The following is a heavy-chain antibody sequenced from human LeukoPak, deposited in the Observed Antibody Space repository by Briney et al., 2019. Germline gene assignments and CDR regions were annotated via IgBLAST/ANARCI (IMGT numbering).Heavy chain of an antibody. CDR2: ISSSGSTI. V-gene: IGHV3-11*04. CDR3: AKDDQWFGELPGAFDI. CDR1: GFTFSDYY. D-gene: IGHD3-10*01. Sequence: GGSLRLSCAASGFTFSDYYMSWIRQAPGKGLEWVSYISSSGSTIYYADSVKGRFTISRDNARNSLYLQMNSLRAEDTAVYYCAKDDQWFGELPGAFDIWGQGTMVTVSS. J-gene: IGHJ3*02.